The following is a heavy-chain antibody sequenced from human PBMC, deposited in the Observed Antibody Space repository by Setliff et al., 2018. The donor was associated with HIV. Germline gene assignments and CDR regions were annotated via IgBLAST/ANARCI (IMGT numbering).Heavy chain of an antibody. V-gene: IGHV3-23*05. CDR1: TFSVSDYA. J-gene: IGHJ4*02. Sequence: PGGSLRLSCAASTFSVSDYAMSWVRQAPGKGLEWVSAVSNTGRRTFYADSVKGRFTISKDNFENVVYLQMNSLRVDDTAVYYCVKDAYSSGKPGISWGQGTRVTVSS. CDR3: VKDAYSSGKPGIS. CDR2: VSNTGRRT. D-gene: IGHD3-22*01.